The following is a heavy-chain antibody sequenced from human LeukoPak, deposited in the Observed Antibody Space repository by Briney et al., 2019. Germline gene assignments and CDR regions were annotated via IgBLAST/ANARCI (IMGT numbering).Heavy chain of an antibody. V-gene: IGHV3-23*01. CDR1: GFTFSSYA. Sequence: PGGSLRLSCAASGFTFSSYAMTWVRQAPGKGLEWISTISGSGSSTYYADSVQGRFAISRDSSKNTLCLHMNSLRAGDTAVYYCAKRGGPNAGPFDNWGQGTLVSVPS. J-gene: IGHJ4*02. CDR3: AKRGGPNAGPFDN. CDR2: ISGSGSST. D-gene: IGHD6-13*01.